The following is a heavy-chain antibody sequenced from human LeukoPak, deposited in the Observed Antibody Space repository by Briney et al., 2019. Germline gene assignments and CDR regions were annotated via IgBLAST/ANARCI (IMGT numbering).Heavy chain of an antibody. V-gene: IGHV3-21*01. CDR3: ARAMGGYFDY. D-gene: IGHD5-18*01. J-gene: IGHJ4*02. CDR1: GFTFSSYS. Sequence: PGGSLRLSCAASGFTFSSYSMNWVRQAPGKGLEWVSSISSSSSYIYYADSVKGRFPISRDNAKNSLYLQMNSLRAEDTAVYYCARAMGGYFDYWGQGTLVTVSS. CDR2: ISSSSSYI.